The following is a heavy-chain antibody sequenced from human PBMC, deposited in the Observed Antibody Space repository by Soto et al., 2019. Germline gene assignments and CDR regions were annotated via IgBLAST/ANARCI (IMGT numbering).Heavy chain of an antibody. J-gene: IGHJ4*02. V-gene: IGHV5-51*01. CDR2: IYPGDSDT. D-gene: IGHD4-17*01. CDR1: GYSFSSYW. CDR3: ARNYGPHHTPFDY. Sequence: PGESLKISCKGSGYSFSSYWIAWVRQMPGKGLEWMGIIYPGDSDTRYSPSFQGQVTISADKSISTAYLQWSSLKASDTAMYYCARNYGPHHTPFDYWGQGTLVTVSS.